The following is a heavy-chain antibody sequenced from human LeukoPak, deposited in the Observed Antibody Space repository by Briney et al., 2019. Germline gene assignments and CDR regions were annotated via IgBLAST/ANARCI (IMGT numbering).Heavy chain of an antibody. J-gene: IGHJ4*02. Sequence: PSETLSLTCTVSGGSISSSSYYWGWIRQPPGKGLEWIGSIYYSGSTYYNPSLKSRVTISVDTSKNQFSLKLSSVTAADTAVYYCARRRGDYYGSGSYAYYFDYWGQGTLVTVSS. V-gene: IGHV4-39*01. CDR2: IYYSGST. D-gene: IGHD3-10*01. CDR3: ARRRGDYYGSGSYAYYFDY. CDR1: GGSISSSSYY.